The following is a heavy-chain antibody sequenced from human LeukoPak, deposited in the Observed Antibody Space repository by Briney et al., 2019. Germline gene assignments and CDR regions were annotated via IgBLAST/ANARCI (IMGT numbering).Heavy chain of an antibody. D-gene: IGHD5-18*01. V-gene: IGHV4-59*01. CDR1: GGSISSYY. Sequence: PSETLSLTCTVSGGSISSYYWSWIRQPPGKGLEWIGYIYYSGSTNYNPSLKSRVTISVDTSKNQFSLKLSSVTAADTAVYYCARVGRIQLWASFDYWGQGTLVTVPS. J-gene: IGHJ4*02. CDR3: ARVGRIQLWASFDY. CDR2: IYYSGST.